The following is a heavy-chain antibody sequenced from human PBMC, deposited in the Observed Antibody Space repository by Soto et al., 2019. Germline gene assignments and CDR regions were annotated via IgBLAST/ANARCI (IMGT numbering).Heavy chain of an antibody. CDR1: GFTVSSNY. Sequence: PGGSLRLSCAASGFTVSSNYMSWVRQAPGKGLEWVSVIYSGGSTYYADSVKGRFTISRDNSKNTLYLQMNSLRAEDTAVYYCARDGLRYNWDELGYYYYGMDVWGQGTTVTVSS. CDR3: ARDGLRYNWDELGYYYYGMDV. D-gene: IGHD1-1*01. CDR2: IYSGGST. V-gene: IGHV3-66*01. J-gene: IGHJ6*02.